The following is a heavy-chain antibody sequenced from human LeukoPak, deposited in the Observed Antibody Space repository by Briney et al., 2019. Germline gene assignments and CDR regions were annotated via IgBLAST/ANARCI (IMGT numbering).Heavy chain of an antibody. CDR3: ARDREYSSGWYRWFDP. J-gene: IGHJ5*02. CDR1: GFTFSDYY. Sequence: PGGSLRLSCAASGFTFSDYYMSWIRQAPGKGLAWVSYISSSGSTIYYADSVKGRFTISRDNAKNSLYLQMNSLRAEDTAVYYCARDREYSSGWYRWFDPWGQGTLVTVSS. D-gene: IGHD6-19*01. V-gene: IGHV3-11*04. CDR2: ISSSGSTI.